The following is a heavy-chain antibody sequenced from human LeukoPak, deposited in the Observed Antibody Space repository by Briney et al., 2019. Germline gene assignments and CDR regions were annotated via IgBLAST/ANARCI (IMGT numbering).Heavy chain of an antibody. CDR3: ARGRPTPGTDY. CDR2: ISGSGLYT. V-gene: IGHV3-11*06. D-gene: IGHD6-13*01. J-gene: IGHJ4*02. Sequence: GGSLRLSCAASGFTFSDYYMSWIRQAPGKGLEWVSCISGSGLYTNYADSVKGRFTISRDNAKNSLYLQMNSLRVEDTAVYYCARGRPTPGTDYWGQGTLVTVSS. CDR1: GFTFSDYY.